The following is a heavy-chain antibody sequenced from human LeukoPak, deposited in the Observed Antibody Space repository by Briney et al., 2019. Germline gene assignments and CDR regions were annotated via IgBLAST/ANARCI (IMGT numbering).Heavy chain of an antibody. CDR3: AAGTAMVH. Sequence: SETLSVTCAVYGGSFSGYYWSWIRQPPGKGLEWIGEINHSGSTNYNPSLKSRVTISVDTSKNQFSLKLSSVTAADTAVYYCAAGTAMVHWGQGTLVTVSS. CDR2: INHSGST. J-gene: IGHJ4*02. D-gene: IGHD5-18*01. CDR1: GGSFSGYY. V-gene: IGHV4-34*01.